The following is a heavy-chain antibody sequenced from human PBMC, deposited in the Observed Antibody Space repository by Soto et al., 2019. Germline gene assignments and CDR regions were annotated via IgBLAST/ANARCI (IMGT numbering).Heavy chain of an antibody. CDR1: GGSISSGGYS. J-gene: IGHJ5*02. Sequence: KPSETLSLTCAVSGGSISSGGYSWSWIRQPPGKGLEWIGYIYHSGSTYYNPSLKSRVTISVDRSKNQFSLKLSSVTAADTAVYYCARGGILWFGEVHSYWFDPWGQGTLVTVSS. D-gene: IGHD3-10*01. CDR2: IYHSGST. CDR3: ARGGILWFGEVHSYWFDP. V-gene: IGHV4-30-2*01.